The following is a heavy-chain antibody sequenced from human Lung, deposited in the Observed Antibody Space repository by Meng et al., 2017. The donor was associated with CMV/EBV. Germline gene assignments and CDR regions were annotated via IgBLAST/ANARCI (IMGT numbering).Heavy chain of an antibody. CDR2: INPDGGTT. D-gene: IGHD3-22*01. V-gene: IGHV1-46*01. CDR1: GYTFITYY. CDR3: ARDLVGYDAFDV. Sequence: ASVKVSCKASGYTFITYYIHWVRQAPGQGLEWMGRINPDGGTTTYSQKFQGGVTLTSDTSTNTVYMELSRLRYEDTAVYYCARDLVGYDAFDVWGQGTIVXVSS. J-gene: IGHJ3*01.